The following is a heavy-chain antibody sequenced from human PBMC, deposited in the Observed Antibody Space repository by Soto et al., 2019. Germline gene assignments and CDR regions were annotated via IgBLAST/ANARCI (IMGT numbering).Heavy chain of an antibody. CDR2: IYNDGTYS. CDR3: TRGPRPISTGTGAY. V-gene: IGHV3-74*01. J-gene: IGHJ4*02. CDR1: GVMFKMYW. Sequence: GGSLRLSCAASGVMFKMYWMHWGRQSPGKGLVWISRIYNDGTYSDYADSVRGRFTISRDNVNDTLYLQMNNLRAEDSGLYYCTRGPRPISTGTGAYWGQGTQVTVSS. D-gene: IGHD3-10*01.